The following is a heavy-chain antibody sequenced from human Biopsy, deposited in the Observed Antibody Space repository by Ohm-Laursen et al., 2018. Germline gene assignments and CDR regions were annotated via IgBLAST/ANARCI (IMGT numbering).Heavy chain of an antibody. V-gene: IGHV4-59*07. CDR2: IYYSGST. CDR1: GGSIRSDY. D-gene: IGHD2/OR15-2a*01. Sequence: PSDTLSLTCTVSGGSIRSDYWSWIRQTPGKGLEWIGYIYYSGSTNYNPSLKSRVTISVDTSKNQFSLRLNSVTAADTAVYYCARATNSTGWPYYYFYGMDVWGQGTTVTVSS. CDR3: ARATNSTGWPYYYFYGMDV. J-gene: IGHJ6*02.